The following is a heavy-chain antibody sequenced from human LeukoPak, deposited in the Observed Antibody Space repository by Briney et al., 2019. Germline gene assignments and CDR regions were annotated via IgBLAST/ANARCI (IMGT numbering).Heavy chain of an antibody. Sequence: PSETLSLTCTVSGGSISGSDYYWTWIRQPPGKGLEWIGYIYHSGDTYYNRPLKNRITISKDTSENQFSLRLSSVTAADTAVYYCARGDYNDFPYWFDPWGQGTLVTVSS. J-gene: IGHJ5*02. D-gene: IGHD3-3*01. CDR2: IYHSGDT. CDR3: ARGDYNDFPYWFDP. V-gene: IGHV4-30-4*08. CDR1: GGSISGSDYY.